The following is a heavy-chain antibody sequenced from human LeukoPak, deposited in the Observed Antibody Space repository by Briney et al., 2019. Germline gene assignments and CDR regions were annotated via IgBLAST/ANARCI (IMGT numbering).Heavy chain of an antibody. D-gene: IGHD2-15*01. CDR2: ISYDGSNK. V-gene: IGHV3-30*18. Sequence: GGSLRLSCAASGFTFSSYGMHWVRQAPGKGLEWVAVISYDGSNKYYADSVKGRFTISRDNSKNTLYLQMNSLRAEDTAVYYCAKDRLRYCSGGSCYSSFDYWGQGTLVTVSS. CDR3: AKDRLRYCSGGSCYSSFDY. J-gene: IGHJ4*02. CDR1: GFTFSSYG.